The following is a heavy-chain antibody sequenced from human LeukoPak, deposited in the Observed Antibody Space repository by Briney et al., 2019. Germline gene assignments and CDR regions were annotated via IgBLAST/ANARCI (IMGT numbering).Heavy chain of an antibody. J-gene: IGHJ3*02. V-gene: IGHV4-30-4*01. CDR1: SGSISSGDYY. CDR2: IYSSSST. D-gene: IGHD4/OR15-4a*01. Sequence: KSSETLSLTCTLSSGSISSGDYYWSWVRQPPGKGLEWLGYIYSSSSTYYNPSHKSRVTISVDTSKNQSTQTLSSVTAADTAVYSCARRGNDYGAIRQRSVAFDIWGQGTMVTVSS. CDR3: ARRGNDYGAIRQRSVAFDI.